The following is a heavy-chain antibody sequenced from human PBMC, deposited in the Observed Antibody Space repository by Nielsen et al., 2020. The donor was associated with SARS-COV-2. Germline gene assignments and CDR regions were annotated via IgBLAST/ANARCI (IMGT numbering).Heavy chain of an antibody. V-gene: IGHV5-10-1*01. CDR2: IDPSDSYT. D-gene: IGHD3-22*01. J-gene: IGHJ4*02. CDR3: ARLPYYYDSSGYYYVSY. Sequence: GESLKISCKGSGYSFTSYWISWVRQMPGKGLEWMGRIDPSDSYTNYSPSFQGHVTISADKSISTAYLQWSSLKASDTAMYYCARLPYYYDSSGYYYVSYWGQGTLVTVSS. CDR1: GYSFTSYW.